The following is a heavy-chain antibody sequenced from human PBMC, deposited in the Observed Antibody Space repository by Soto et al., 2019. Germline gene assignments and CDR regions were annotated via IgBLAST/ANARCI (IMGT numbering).Heavy chain of an antibody. CDR1: GFTFSSYA. CDR3: AKGVSSSAWSASDN. V-gene: IGHV3-23*01. D-gene: IGHD6-19*01. Sequence: GGSLRLSCAASGFTFSSYAMTWVRQAPGKGLEWVSVISDSDNATYYADSVKGRFTISRDNSKNTLYLQFNSLSAEDTAVYYCAKGVSSSAWSASDNWGQGTLVTVSS. J-gene: IGHJ4*02. CDR2: ISDSDNAT.